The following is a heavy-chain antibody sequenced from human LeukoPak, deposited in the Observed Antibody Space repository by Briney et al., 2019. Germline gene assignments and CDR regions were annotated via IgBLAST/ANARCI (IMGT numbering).Heavy chain of an antibody. CDR1: GFTFSTYA. J-gene: IGHJ4*02. Sequence: GGSLRLSCAASGFTFSTYAMHWVRQAPGKGLEWVAVVSYDGSTEYYEDSGKGRFAISRDNSMNTLYLQINSLRAEDTAVYSCAKAACGSTSCHPDHWGQGTPVTVSS. D-gene: IGHD2-2*01. V-gene: IGHV3-30*18. CDR3: AKAACGSTSCHPDH. CDR2: VSYDGSTE.